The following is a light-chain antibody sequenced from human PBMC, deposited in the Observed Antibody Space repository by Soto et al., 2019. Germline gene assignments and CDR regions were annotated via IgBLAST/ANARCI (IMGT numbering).Light chain of an antibody. CDR2: AAS. J-gene: IGKJ1*01. Sequence: ERVMTQFPATLSVSPGERATLSCRASQSVSTNLAWYQQKPGQAPRLLISAASTRATGIPARFSGSGSGTEFNLTITSLQSEDFALYYCQQYHNWPWSFGQGTKVEI. V-gene: IGKV3-15*01. CDR3: QQYHNWPWS. CDR1: QSVSTN.